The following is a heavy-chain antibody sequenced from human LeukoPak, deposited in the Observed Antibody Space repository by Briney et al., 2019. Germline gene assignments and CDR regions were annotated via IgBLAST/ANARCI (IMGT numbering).Heavy chain of an antibody. D-gene: IGHD5-18*01. Sequence: GGSLRLSCAASGFTFSSFSMNWVRQAPGKGLEWVSYISSASTVIYYADSVKGRFTISRDNAKNSLYLQMNSLRAGDTAVYYCTRDQVDTPMVHFDYWGQGTLVTVSS. J-gene: IGHJ4*02. CDR3: TRDQVDTPMVHFDY. CDR1: GFTFSSFS. CDR2: ISSASTVI. V-gene: IGHV3-21*05.